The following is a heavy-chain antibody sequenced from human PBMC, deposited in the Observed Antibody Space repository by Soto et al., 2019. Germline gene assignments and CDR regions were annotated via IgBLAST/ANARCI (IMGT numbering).Heavy chain of an antibody. Sequence: EVQVVESGGGLVQPGGSLRLSCAASGFTFSSNSMNWVRQAPGKGLEWISYISSSSTIYADSVKGRFTISRDNAKSSLYLQMNSLRDEDTAVYYCARVIWSGHLTSDLWGQGTLVTVSS. D-gene: IGHD3-3*01. J-gene: IGHJ5*02. CDR2: ISSSSTI. V-gene: IGHV3-48*02. CDR1: GFTFSSNS. CDR3: ARVIWSGHLTSDL.